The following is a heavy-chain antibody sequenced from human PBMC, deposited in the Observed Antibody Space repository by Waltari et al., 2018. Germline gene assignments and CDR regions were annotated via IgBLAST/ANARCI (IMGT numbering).Heavy chain of an antibody. D-gene: IGHD1-26*01. Sequence: QVQLVQSGAEVKKPGSSVKVSCKASGGTFSSYAISWVRQATGQGLEWMGGIIPIFGTANYTQKFQGRVTITTDESTSTAYMELSSLRSEDTAVYYCARHNGVGATWGPSYYYFDYWGQGTLVTVSS. CDR1: GGTFSSYA. CDR2: IIPIFGTA. J-gene: IGHJ4*02. V-gene: IGHV1-69*05. CDR3: ARHNGVGATWGPSYYYFDY.